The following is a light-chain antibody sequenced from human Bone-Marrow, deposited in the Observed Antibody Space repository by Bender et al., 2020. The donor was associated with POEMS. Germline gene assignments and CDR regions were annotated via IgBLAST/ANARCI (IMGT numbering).Light chain of an antibody. CDR2: DDT. J-gene: IGLJ3*02. CDR1: SSDIGGYDY. CDR3: SSYSSRYSWV. V-gene: IGLV2-14*03. Sequence: QSALAQDASVSGSPGQSVTISCTGTSSDIGGYDYVSWYQHHPGKAPKLMIFDDTNRPSGVSSRFSGSKAGNTASLTIAGLQTEDEADYFCSSYSSRYSWVFGGGTKLTVL.